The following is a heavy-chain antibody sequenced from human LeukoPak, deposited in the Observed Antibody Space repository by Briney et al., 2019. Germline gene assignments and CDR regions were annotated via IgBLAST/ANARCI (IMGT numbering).Heavy chain of an antibody. CDR3: AKDWTGTKPFDL. CDR1: GFTFTSSA. D-gene: IGHD3/OR15-3a*01. V-gene: IGHV3-23*01. CDR2: ISGSGHSS. Sequence: PGGSLRLSCAASGFTFTSSAMSWVRQAPGKGLEWVSAISGSGHSSDYADSVKGRFTVSRDNSKSTLYLQMDSLRAEDTAVYYCAKDWTGTKPFDLWGRGTLVTVSS. J-gene: IGHJ2*01.